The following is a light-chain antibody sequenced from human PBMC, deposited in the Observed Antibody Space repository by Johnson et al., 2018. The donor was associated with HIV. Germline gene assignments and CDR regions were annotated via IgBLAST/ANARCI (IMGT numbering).Light chain of an antibody. CDR3: GTWDSSLNTFV. CDR2: ENN. V-gene: IGLV1-51*01. Sequence: QSVLTQPPSVSAAPGQKVTISCAGSSSNIGNNYVSWYQQFPGTAPKLLIYENNKRPSGIPDRISGSKSGTSATLGIAGLQTGDEADYYCGTWDSSLNTFVFGSGTKVTVL. CDR1: SSNIGNNY. J-gene: IGLJ1*01.